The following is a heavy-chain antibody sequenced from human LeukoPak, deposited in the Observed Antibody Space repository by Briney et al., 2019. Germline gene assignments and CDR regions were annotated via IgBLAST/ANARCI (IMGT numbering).Heavy chain of an antibody. J-gene: IGHJ4*02. CDR1: GGTFSSYA. CDR3: ARAPQETMVRDLYYFDY. CDR2: IIPIFGTA. Sequence: SVKVSCKASGGTFSSYAISWVRQAPGQGLEWMGGIIPIFGTANYAQKFQGRVTITADKSTGTAYMELSSLRSEDTAVYYCARAPQETMVRDLYYFDYWGQGTLVTVYS. D-gene: IGHD3-10*01. V-gene: IGHV1-69*06.